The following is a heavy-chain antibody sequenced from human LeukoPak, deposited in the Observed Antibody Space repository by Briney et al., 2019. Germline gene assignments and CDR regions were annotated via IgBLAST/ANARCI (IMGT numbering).Heavy chain of an antibody. J-gene: IGHJ1*01. CDR3: ARPAADAEYFQH. V-gene: IGHV1-69*10. CDR2: IIPILGIA. Sequence: ASVKVSCKASGGTFSSYTISWVRQAPGQGLEWMGGIIPILGIANYAQKFQGRVTITADKSTSTAYMELSSLRSEDTAVYYCARPAADAEYFQHWGQGTLVTVSS. D-gene: IGHD2-15*01. CDR1: GGTFSSYT.